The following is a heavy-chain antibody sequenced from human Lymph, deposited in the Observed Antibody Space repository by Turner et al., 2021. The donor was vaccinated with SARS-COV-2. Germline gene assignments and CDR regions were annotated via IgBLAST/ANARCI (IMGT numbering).Heavy chain of an antibody. Sequence: EVQLLESGGGLVQPGGSLRLSCAASGFTFSSYTMSWVRQATGKGLEAVSAISGSGASTYYADSVKGRVTISRDNSKNTLYLQMNSLRVEDTAVYYCAKDGYDGIYCGGGSCYSGWFDPWGQGTLVTVSS. CDR2: ISGSGAST. V-gene: IGHV3-23*01. D-gene: IGHD2-15*01. J-gene: IGHJ5*02. CDR3: AKDGYDGIYCGGGSCYSGWFDP. CDR1: GFTFSSYT.